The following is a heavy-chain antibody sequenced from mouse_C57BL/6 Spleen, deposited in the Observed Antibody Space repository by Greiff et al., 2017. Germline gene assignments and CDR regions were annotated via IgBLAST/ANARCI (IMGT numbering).Heavy chain of an antibody. CDR2: ISSGSSTI. D-gene: IGHD1-1*01. Sequence: EVKVEESGGGLVKPGGSLKLSCAASGFTFSDYGMHWVRQAPEKGLEWVAYISSGSSTIYYADTVKGRFTISRDNAKNTLFLQMTSLRSEDTAMYYCASYYPFAYWGQGTLVTVSA. J-gene: IGHJ3*01. V-gene: IGHV5-17*01. CDR1: GFTFSDYG. CDR3: ASYYPFAY.